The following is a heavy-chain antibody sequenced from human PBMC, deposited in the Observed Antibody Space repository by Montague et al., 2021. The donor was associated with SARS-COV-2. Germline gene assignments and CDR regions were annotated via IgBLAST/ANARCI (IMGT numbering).Heavy chain of an antibody. V-gene: IGHV4-39*01. Sequence: SETLSLTCTVSGASISSRCYYWGWIRQPPGKGLEWIGFKYYSGSTYYNLTLKSRVTISADTSKNQLSLKLSSVTAADTAVYYCATLPSSFTIFGVVQGYYFDDGGQGTLVTVSS. CDR1: GASISSRCYY. J-gene: IGHJ4*02. D-gene: IGHD3-3*01. CDR3: ATLPSSFTIFGVVQGYYFDD. CDR2: KYYSGST.